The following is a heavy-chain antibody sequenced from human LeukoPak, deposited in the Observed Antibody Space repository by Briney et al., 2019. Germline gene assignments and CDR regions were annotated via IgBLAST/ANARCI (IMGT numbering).Heavy chain of an antibody. D-gene: IGHD3-10*01. J-gene: IGHJ2*01. CDR2: ISSSGDYI. CDR3: VRDLVRGVHPVFYFDL. V-gene: IGHV3-21*01. Sequence: PGVSLRLSCAASGFPFSDYSMKWVRQAPGEGLEWVSSISSSGDYIYSADSVKGRFTISRDNATNSLYLQMTNLSADDTAVYFCVRDLVRGVHPVFYFDLWGRGTLVTVSS. CDR1: GFPFSDYS.